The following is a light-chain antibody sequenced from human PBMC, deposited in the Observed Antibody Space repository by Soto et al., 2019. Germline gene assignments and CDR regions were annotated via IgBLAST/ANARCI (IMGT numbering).Light chain of an antibody. J-gene: IGKJ5*01. CDR2: AAS. CDR1: QDIDNY. Sequence: DVEMTQTQNSRSASVVSRATTPFQASQDIDNYLNWYQQQPGKAPQLLIPAASNLETGVPSRFSGSGSGTDFSFTISCLQPEDIATYCCVQHDSPPTFGQ. V-gene: IGKV1-33*01. CDR3: VQHDSPPT.